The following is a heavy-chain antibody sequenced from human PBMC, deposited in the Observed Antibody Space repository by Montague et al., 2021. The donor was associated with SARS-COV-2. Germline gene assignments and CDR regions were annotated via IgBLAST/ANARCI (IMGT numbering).Heavy chain of an antibody. CDR3: AHLIRYYDIFTGIPFDD. CDR1: GFSLSTPNVG. Sequence: PALVNTTPTLTLTCTFSGFSLSTPNVGVAWIRQPPGKALEWLAVIYSNGDKRYSPSLQRRLTITKDTSRNQVVLSLTNVYPLDTATYYCAHLIRYYDIFTGIPFDDWGQGTQVTVSS. J-gene: IGHJ4*02. CDR2: IYSNGDK. D-gene: IGHD3-9*01. V-gene: IGHV2-5*01.